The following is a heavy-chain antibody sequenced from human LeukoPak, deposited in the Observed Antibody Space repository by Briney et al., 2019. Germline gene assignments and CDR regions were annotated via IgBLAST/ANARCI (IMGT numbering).Heavy chain of an antibody. CDR1: GDSISSNNYY. CDR3: AGQNYYNFWNALNWFDP. D-gene: IGHD3-3*01. J-gene: IGHJ5*02. V-gene: IGHV4-39*01. Sequence: SETLSLTCTVSGDSISSNNYYWAWIRQSPEKGLEWIGGIYYRGSTYYNPSLKSRVIMSVDTSENHFSLRLTSVTAADTAIYYCAGQNYYNFWNALNWFDPWGQGTLVTVSS. CDR2: IYYRGST.